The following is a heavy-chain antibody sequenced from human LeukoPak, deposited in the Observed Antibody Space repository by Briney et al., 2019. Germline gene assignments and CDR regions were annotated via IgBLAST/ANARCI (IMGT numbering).Heavy chain of an antibody. CDR1: GFTFDDYG. Sequence: GGSLRLSCAASGFTFDDYGMNWVRQAPGKGLEWVSVVYTGGSTYYADSVKGRFTISRDNSKNTLYLQMNSLRAEDTAVYYCARDSRHDLLTDWGQGTLVTVSS. D-gene: IGHD3-9*01. CDR2: VYTGGST. J-gene: IGHJ4*02. V-gene: IGHV3-66*01. CDR3: ARDSRHDLLTD.